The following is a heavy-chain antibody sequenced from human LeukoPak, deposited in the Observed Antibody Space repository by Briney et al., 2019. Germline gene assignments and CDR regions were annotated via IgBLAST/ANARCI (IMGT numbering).Heavy chain of an antibody. V-gene: IGHV4-61*01. Sequence: SETLSLTCTVSGGSVSSGSYYWSWIRQPPGKGLEWIGYIYYSGSTIYNPSLKSRVTTSVDTSKNQFSLKLSSVTAADTAVYYCARAPSFYYGSGSPLDYWGQGTLVTVSS. CDR2: IYYSGST. J-gene: IGHJ4*02. CDR1: GGSVSSGSYY. D-gene: IGHD3-10*01. CDR3: ARAPSFYYGSGSPLDY.